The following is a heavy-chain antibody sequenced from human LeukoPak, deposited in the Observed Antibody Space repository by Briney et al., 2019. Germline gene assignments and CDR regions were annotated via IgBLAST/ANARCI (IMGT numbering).Heavy chain of an antibody. J-gene: IGHJ4*02. Sequence: SETLSLTCGVSGGSISSTNWWSWVRQPPGQGLEWIGEVSLTGETNYNPSLNGRVTMSLDGSRNQLSLKLSSVTAADTAVYYCARSRVVTMVRGASIVDWGQGTLVTVSS. D-gene: IGHD3-10*01. CDR3: ARSRVVTMVRGASIVD. CDR2: VSLTGET. CDR1: GGSISSTNW. V-gene: IGHV4-4*02.